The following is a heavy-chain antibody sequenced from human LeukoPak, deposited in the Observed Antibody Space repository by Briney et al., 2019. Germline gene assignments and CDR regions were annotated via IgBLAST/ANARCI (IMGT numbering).Heavy chain of an antibody. D-gene: IGHD5-18*01. CDR2: IFYRGDT. V-gene: IGHV4-39*01. CDR3: ARLTGYSYGVFDS. J-gene: IGHJ4*02. CDR1: GGSIDSSSHY. Sequence: SETLSLTCTVSGGSIDSSSHYWGWIRQPPGKGLEWIGNIFYRGDTYYDPSLKSRVTMSVDVSNNQFSLKLNTVAAADTAVYFCARLTGYSYGVFDSWGQGALVTVSS.